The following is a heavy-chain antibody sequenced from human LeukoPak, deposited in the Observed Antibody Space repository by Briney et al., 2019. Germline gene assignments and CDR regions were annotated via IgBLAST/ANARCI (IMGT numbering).Heavy chain of an antibody. CDR2: IYPGDSDT. J-gene: IGHJ4*02. D-gene: IGHD6-6*01. V-gene: IGHV5-51*03. CDR1: GYSFTTYW. CDR3: ARSARGSSSPDGHFDY. Sequence: PGQSLKISCEGSGYSFTTYWIGWVRQMPGKGLEWMGIIYPGDSDTRYSPSFQGQVTISADKSISTAYLQWSSLKASDTAMYYCARSARGSSSPDGHFDYWGQGTLVTVSS.